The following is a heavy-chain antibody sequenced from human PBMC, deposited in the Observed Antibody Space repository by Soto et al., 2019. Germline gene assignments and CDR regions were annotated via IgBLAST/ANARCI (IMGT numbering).Heavy chain of an antibody. CDR1: GFAFNTYA. CDR2: VLYDGINK. D-gene: IGHD3-16*01. J-gene: IGHJ4*02. V-gene: IGHV3-30*10. Sequence: QVQLVESGGGVVQPGRSLRLSCAASGFAFNTYAMHWVRQAPGKGLEWVAIVLYDGINKYYTDAVRGRFTISRDNSNNMVYLQMNSLRAEDTALYYCARGPVWGLDGYKYWHWGQGILVTVSS. CDR3: ARGPVWGLDGYKYWH.